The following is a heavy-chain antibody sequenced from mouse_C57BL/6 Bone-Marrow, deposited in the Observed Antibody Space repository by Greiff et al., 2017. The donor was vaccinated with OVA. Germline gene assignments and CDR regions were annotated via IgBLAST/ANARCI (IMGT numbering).Heavy chain of an antibody. V-gene: IGHV5-4*01. J-gene: IGHJ2*01. CDR3: ARDGSPLFDY. Sequence: EVQVVESGGGLVKPGGSLKLSCAASGFTFSSYAMSWVRQTPEQRLEWVATISDGGSYTYYPDNVKGRFTISRDNAKNNLYLQMSHLKSEDTAMYYCARDGSPLFDYWGQGTTLTVSS. D-gene: IGHD1-1*02. CDR1: GFTFSSYA. CDR2: ISDGGSYT.